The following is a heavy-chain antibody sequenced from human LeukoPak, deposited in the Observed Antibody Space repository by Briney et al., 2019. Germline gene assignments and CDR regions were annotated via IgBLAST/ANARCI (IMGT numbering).Heavy chain of an antibody. CDR3: ARDITAYQLLFNFDY. D-gene: IGHD2-2*01. V-gene: IGHV3-30-3*01. CDR1: GFTFSSYA. Sequence: PGGSLRLSCAASGFTFSSYAMHWVRQAPGKGLEWVAVISYDGSNKYYADSVKGRFTISRDNSKNTLYVQMNSLRAEDTAVYYCARDITAYQLLFNFDYWGQGTLVTVSS. CDR2: ISYDGSNK. J-gene: IGHJ4*02.